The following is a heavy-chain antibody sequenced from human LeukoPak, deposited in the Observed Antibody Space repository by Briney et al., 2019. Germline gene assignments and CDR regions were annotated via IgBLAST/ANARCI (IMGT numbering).Heavy chain of an antibody. V-gene: IGHV3-74*01. J-gene: IGHJ4*02. Sequence: GGSLRLSCAASGFTFSSYWMHWVRQAPGKGLVWVSRINSDGSSTNYADSVKGRFTISRDNAKNTLYLQMNSLRAEDTAVYYCATTRGYYYDSSGCDYWGQGTLVTVSS. CDR2: INSDGSST. CDR1: GFTFSSYW. CDR3: ATTRGYYYDSSGCDY. D-gene: IGHD3-22*01.